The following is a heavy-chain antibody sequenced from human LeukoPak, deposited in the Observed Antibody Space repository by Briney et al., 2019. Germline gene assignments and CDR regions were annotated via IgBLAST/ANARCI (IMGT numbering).Heavy chain of an antibody. CDR2: ISGRGDST. CDR3: AKDREPSSSSPNWFDP. J-gene: IGHJ5*02. D-gene: IGHD2-2*01. CDR1: GFRFSTYA. V-gene: IGHV3-23*01. Sequence: GGSLRLSCAASGFRFSTYAMSWVRQAPGKGLEWVSGISGRGDSTYYANSMKGRFTISRDNSKNTLYLQMGGLKAEDTAVYYCAKDREPSSSSPNWFDPWGQGTLVTVSS.